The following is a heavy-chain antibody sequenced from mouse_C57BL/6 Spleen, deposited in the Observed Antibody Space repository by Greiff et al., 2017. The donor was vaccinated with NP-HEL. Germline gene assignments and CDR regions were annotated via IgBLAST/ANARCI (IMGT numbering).Heavy chain of an antibody. CDR2: IDPSDSYT. D-gene: IGHD1-1*01. CDR3: ARADYGSSLDY. Sequence: QVQLQQPGAELVMPGASVKLSCKASGYTFTSYWMHWVKQRPGQGLEWIGEIDPSDSYTNYNQKFKGQSTLTVDKSSSTAYMQLSSLTSEDSAVYYCARADYGSSLDYGGKGTTLTVSS. J-gene: IGHJ2*01. V-gene: IGHV1-69*01. CDR1: GYTFTSYW.